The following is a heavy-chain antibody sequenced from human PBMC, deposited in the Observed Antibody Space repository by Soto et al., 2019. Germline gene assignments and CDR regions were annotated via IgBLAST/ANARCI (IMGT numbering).Heavy chain of an antibody. CDR3: ARGYCSGGSCYDDAFDI. V-gene: IGHV1-69*02. CDR1: GGTFSSYT. J-gene: IGHJ3*02. D-gene: IGHD2-15*01. Sequence: VKVSCKASGGTFSSYTISWVRQAPGQGLEWMGRIIPILGIANYAQKFQGRVTITADKSTSTAYMELSSLRSEDTAVYYCARGYCSGGSCYDDAFDIWGQGTMVTVSS. CDR2: IIPILGIA.